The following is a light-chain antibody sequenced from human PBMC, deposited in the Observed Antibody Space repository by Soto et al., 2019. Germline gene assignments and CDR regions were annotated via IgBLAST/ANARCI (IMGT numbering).Light chain of an antibody. J-gene: IGKJ1*01. CDR3: QQYENYWT. V-gene: IGKV1-5*01. CDR2: DAS. CDR1: QSISSW. Sequence: DSPTNQSPSTLSATAGDRVTITCRASQSISSWLAWYQHKPGKAPKLLIYDASNLDSGVPSRFSGSGSGTEFSLTISNLQPDDCATYYCQQYENYWTFGQGTKVDI.